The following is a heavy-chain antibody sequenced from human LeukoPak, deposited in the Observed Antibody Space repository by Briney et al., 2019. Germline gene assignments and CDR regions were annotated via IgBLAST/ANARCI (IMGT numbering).Heavy chain of an antibody. CDR3: AREYQVELFDSGAFDI. J-gene: IGHJ3*02. CDR2: IYHSGST. CDR1: GGSISSYY. V-gene: IGHV4-59*01. D-gene: IGHD1-7*01. Sequence: SETLSLTCTVSGGSISSYYWSWIRQPPGKGLEWIGYIYHSGSTNYNPSLKSRVTISVDTSKNQFSLKLSSVTAAGTAVYYCAREYQVELFDSGAFDIWGQGTMVTVSS.